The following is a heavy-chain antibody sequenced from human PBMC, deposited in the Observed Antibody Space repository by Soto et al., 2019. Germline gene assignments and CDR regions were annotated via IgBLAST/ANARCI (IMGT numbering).Heavy chain of an antibody. CDR1: GGFVSSGSYY. CDR3: ARVERGTATTVVDTFDI. V-gene: IGHV4-34*01. J-gene: IGHJ3*02. Sequence: QVQLQQWGAGLLKPSETLSLTCAVYGGFVSSGSYYWSWIRQPPGKGLEWIGEMSHSGGTHFNPSLKSLVTITVDTSKNQFSLKMSSVTAAVTALYYCARVERGTATTVVDTFDIWGPGTMVTVSS. CDR2: MSHSGGT. D-gene: IGHD1-1*01.